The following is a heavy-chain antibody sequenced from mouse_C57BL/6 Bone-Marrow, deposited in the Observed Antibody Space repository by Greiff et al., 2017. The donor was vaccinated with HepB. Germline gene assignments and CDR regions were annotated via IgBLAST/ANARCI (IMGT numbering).Heavy chain of an antibody. V-gene: IGHV1-55*01. Sequence: QVQLQQSGAELVKPGASVKMSCKASGYTFTSYWITWVKQRPGQGLEWIGDIYPGSGSSNYNEKFKSKATLTVDTSSSTAYMQLSSLTSEDSAVYYCARGSETASVYFDYWGQGTTLTVSS. CDR2: IYPGSGSS. J-gene: IGHJ2*01. CDR3: ARGSETASVYFDY. CDR1: GYTFTSYW. D-gene: IGHD3-2*01.